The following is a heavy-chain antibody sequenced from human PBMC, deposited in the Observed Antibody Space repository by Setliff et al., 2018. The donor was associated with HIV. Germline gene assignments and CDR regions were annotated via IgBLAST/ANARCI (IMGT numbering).Heavy chain of an antibody. CDR1: GYSISSGYY. Sequence: SETLSLTCAVSGYSISSGYYWGWIRQPPGKGLEWIGSIYHSGSTYYNPSLKSRVTISVDTSKDQFSLKLSSVTAADTAVYYCAREGTTVTLDYWGQGTLVTVSS. J-gene: IGHJ4*02. CDR2: IYHSGST. CDR3: AREGTTVTLDY. V-gene: IGHV4-38-2*02. D-gene: IGHD4-4*01.